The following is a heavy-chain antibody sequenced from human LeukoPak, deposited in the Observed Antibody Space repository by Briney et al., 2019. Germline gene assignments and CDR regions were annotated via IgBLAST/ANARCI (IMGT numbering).Heavy chain of an antibody. V-gene: IGHV3-30*02. Sequence: PGGSLRLSCAASGFTFSSYGMHWVRQAPAKGLEWVAFIRYDGSNKYYADSVKGRFTISRDNSKNTLYLQMNSLRAEATAVYYCAKDGETSYSSSWYGDYYYMDVWGKGTTVTVSS. D-gene: IGHD6-13*01. CDR1: GFTFSSYG. CDR2: IRYDGSNK. J-gene: IGHJ6*03. CDR3: AKDGETSYSSSWYGDYYYMDV.